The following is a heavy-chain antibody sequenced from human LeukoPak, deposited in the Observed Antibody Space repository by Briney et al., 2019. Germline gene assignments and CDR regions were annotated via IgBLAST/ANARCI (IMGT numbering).Heavy chain of an antibody. CDR2: ISYDGSNK. V-gene: IGHV3-30*03. CDR3: AREHCSGGSCYSGGFDY. J-gene: IGHJ4*02. D-gene: IGHD2-15*01. Sequence: PGGSLRLSCAASGFTFSSYGMHWVRQAPGKGLEWVAVISYDGSNKYYADSVKGRFTISRDNSKNTLYLQMNSLRAEDTAVYYCAREHCSGGSCYSGGFDYWGQGTLVTVSS. CDR1: GFTFSSYG.